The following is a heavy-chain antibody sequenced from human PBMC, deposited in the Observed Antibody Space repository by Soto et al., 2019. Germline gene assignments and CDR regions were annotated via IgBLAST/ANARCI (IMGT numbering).Heavy chain of an antibody. D-gene: IGHD3-16*02. CDR2: ISYSGSIM. CDR3: AKGVYDYIWGSYHTNAFDI. V-gene: IGHV3-48*01. CDR1: GFTFSTYS. J-gene: IGHJ3*02. Sequence: HPGGSLRLSCVTSGFTFSTYSMNWVRQAPGKGLEWVSYISYSGSIMHYADSVKGRFTISRDNSKNTLYRQMNSLRAEDTAVYYCAKGVYDYIWGSYHTNAFDIWGQGTMVTVS.